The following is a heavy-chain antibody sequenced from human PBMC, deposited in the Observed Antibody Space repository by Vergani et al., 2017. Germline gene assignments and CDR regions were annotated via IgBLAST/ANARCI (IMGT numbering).Heavy chain of an antibody. Sequence: QVQLQESGPGLVKPSQTLSLTCTVSGGSISSGSYYWSWIRQPAGKGLEWIGRIFTSGSTNYNPSLESRVTISVDTSKNQFSLKLSSVTAADTAVYYCASDTHSGQRADRWGQGILVTVTS. CDR2: IFTSGST. V-gene: IGHV4-61*02. J-gene: IGHJ5*02. CDR3: ASDTHSGQRADR. D-gene: IGHD6-19*01. CDR1: GGSISSGSYY.